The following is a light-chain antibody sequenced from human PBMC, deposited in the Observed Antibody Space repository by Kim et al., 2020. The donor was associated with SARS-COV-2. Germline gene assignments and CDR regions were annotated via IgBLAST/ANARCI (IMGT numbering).Light chain of an antibody. CDR2: DKN. V-gene: IGLV3-19*01. CDR1: SLRSYY. CDR3: NSRDSSGNHWV. J-gene: IGLJ2*01. Sequence: SSELTQDPAVSVALGQTVRITCQGDSLRSYYASWYQQKPGQAPVLVIYDKNNRPSGIPDRFSGSSSRNTASLTVTGAQAEDEADYYCNSRDSSGNHWVFGGGTKLTVL.